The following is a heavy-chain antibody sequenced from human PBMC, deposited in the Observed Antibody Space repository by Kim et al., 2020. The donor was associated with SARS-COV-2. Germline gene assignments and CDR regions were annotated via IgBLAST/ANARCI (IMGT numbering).Heavy chain of an antibody. Sequence: SFQGQVTISADKSISTAYLQWSSLKASDTAMYYCARHGRWGPSSSSAFDYWGQGTLVTVSS. D-gene: IGHD6-6*01. J-gene: IGHJ4*02. V-gene: IGHV5-51*01. CDR3: ARHGRWGPSSSSAFDY.